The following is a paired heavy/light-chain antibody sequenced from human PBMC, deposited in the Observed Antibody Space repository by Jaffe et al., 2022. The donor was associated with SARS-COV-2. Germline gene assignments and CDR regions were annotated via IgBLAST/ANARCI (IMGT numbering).Light chain of an antibody. V-gene: IGLV1-44*01. J-gene: IGLJ3*02. CDR3: AAWDDSLNVV. CDR1: SSNIGSNP. CDR2: NHN. Sequence: QSVLTQPPSASGTPGQRVTISCSGSSSNIGSNPINWYQQLPGTAPKLLIYNHNQRPSGVPDRFSGSKSGTSASLAISGLQSEDEADYYCAAWDDSLNVVFGGGTKLTVL.
Heavy chain of an antibody. J-gene: IGHJ5*02. D-gene: IGHD4-17*01. Sequence: QVQLVESGGGVVQPGRSLRLSCAASGFTFSRYGMHWVRQAPGKGLEWVAVIWHDGINKFYADSVKGRFTISRENAKNTLYLQMNSLRAEDTAVYYCARLGFGDYAWDGVDPWGQGTLVTVPT. CDR1: GFTFSRYG. V-gene: IGHV3-33*01. CDR3: ARLGFGDYAWDGVDP. CDR2: IWHDGINK.